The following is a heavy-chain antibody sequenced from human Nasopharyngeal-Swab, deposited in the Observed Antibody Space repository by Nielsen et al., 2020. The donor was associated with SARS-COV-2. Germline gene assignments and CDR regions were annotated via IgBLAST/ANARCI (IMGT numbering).Heavy chain of an antibody. CDR2: IHYGGGT. V-gene: IGHV4-39*01. CDR3: VRREYSNRLDP. Sequence: SETLSLTCTVAGGSMSSSGYHWGWLRQPPGKGLEWIGSIHYGGGTYYNPSLSRQITLAVDASRNQFSLTVTSVTAADTALYYCVRREYSNRLDPWGQGTLVTVSS. J-gene: IGHJ5*02. CDR1: GGSMSSSGYH. D-gene: IGHD2/OR15-2a*01.